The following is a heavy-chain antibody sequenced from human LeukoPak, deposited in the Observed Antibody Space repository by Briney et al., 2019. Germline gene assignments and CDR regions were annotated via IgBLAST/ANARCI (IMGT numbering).Heavy chain of an antibody. D-gene: IGHD2-2*02. CDR3: ARAKGPTVVPAAIGRFYYYYGMDV. CDR1: GGSIGSYY. CDR2: IYYSGSS. V-gene: IGHV4-59*01. J-gene: IGHJ6*02. Sequence: SETLSLTCTVSGGSIGSYYWSWIRQPPGKGLEWIGYIYYSGSSNYNPSLKSRVTISVDTSKNQFSLKLSSVTAADTAVYYCARAKGPTVVPAAIGRFYYYYGMDVWGQGTTVTVSS.